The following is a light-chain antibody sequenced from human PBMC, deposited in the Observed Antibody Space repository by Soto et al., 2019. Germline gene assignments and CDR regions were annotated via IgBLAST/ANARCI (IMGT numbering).Light chain of an antibody. CDR2: STN. CDR1: SGSVSTSYY. V-gene: IGLV8-61*01. J-gene: IGLJ1*01. CDR3: LLYMNYGVSV. Sequence: QTVVTQEPSFSVSPGGTVTLTCGLSSGSVSTSYYPSWYQQTTGQAPRTLIYSTNTRSPGVPDRFSGSILGNKAALTITGAQAEDESDYYCLLYMNYGVSVFGTGTKLTVL.